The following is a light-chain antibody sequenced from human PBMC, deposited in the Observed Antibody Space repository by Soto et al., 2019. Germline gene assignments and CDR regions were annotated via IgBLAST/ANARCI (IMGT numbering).Light chain of an antibody. CDR2: AAS. CDR3: QHSYTTPRT. Sequence: DIQMTQSPSSLSASVGDRVTITCRASQSISTYLNWYLQKPGKAPVLLIYAASRLQSGVPTRFNGSGSGTDFTLTINGLQPEDFATYYCQHSYTTPRTFGQGTKREIQ. CDR1: QSISTY. V-gene: IGKV1-39*01. J-gene: IGKJ2*01.